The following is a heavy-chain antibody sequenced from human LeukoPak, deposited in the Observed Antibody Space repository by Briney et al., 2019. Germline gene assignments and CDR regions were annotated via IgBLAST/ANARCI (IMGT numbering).Heavy chain of an antibody. D-gene: IGHD2-15*01. J-gene: IGHJ4*02. Sequence: SETLSLTCTVSGGAISSYYWSWIRQPPGKGLEWIGYIYYSGSTNYNPSLKSRVTISLDTSKNQFSLRLSSVTAADTCVYYCARVGSAYLVNYWGQGTLVTVSS. CDR1: GGAISSYY. V-gene: IGHV4-59*01. CDR3: ARVGSAYLVNY. CDR2: IYYSGST.